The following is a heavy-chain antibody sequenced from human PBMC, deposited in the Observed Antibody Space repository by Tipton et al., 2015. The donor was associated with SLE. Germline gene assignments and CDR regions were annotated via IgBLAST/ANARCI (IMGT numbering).Heavy chain of an antibody. Sequence: TLSLTCTVSGDSITYYYWSWIRQPPGKGLEWIGYVYYSGSTNYNPSLKSRVTMSVDTSKNQISLKLSSVAAADTAVYYCARDVAPAAVPLFEYWGQGTLVTVSS. D-gene: IGHD2-2*01. CDR3: ARDVAPAAVPLFEY. J-gene: IGHJ4*02. CDR2: VYYSGST. CDR1: GDSITYYY. V-gene: IGHV4-59*01.